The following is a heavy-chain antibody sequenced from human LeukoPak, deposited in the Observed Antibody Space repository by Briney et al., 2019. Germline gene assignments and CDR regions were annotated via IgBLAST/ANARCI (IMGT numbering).Heavy chain of an antibody. CDR3: ARRGYYGSGSYYKPTGRFYYYYYYMDV. J-gene: IGHJ6*03. CDR1: GGSISSSSYY. CDR2: IYYSGST. V-gene: IGHV4-39*07. D-gene: IGHD3-10*01. Sequence: SETLSLTCTVSGGSISSSSYYWGWIRQPPGKGLEWIGSIYYSGSTYYNPSLKSRVTISVDTSKNQFSLKLSSVTAADTAVYYCARRGYYGSGSYYKPTGRFYYYYYYMDVWGKGTTVTISS.